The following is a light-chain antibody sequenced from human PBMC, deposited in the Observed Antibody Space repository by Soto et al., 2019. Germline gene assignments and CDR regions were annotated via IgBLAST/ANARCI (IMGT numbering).Light chain of an antibody. CDR3: QQNDSFHRT. CDR1: QSISSY. CDR2: AAS. J-gene: IGKJ1*01. Sequence: DIQMTQSPSSLSASVGDRVTITCRASQSISSYLNWYQHKPGKAPKLLIYAASSLQTGVPSRFSGSRSGTDFALTISSLQRDDFATYYCQQNDSFHRTFGQGTKVDI. V-gene: IGKV1-39*01.